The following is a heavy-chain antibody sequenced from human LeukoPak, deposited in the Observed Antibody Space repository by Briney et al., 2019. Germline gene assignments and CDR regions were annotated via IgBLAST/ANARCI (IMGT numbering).Heavy chain of an antibody. D-gene: IGHD4-11*01. J-gene: IGHJ5*02. CDR2: IYYSGST. V-gene: IGHV4-31*03. Sequence: PSETLSLTCTVSGGSISSGGYYWSWIRQHPGKGLEWIGYIYYSGSTYYNPSLESRVTISVDTSKNQFSLKLSSVTAADTAVYYCARDQLADYSNYWFDPWGQGTLVTVSS. CDR3: ARDQLADYSNYWFDP. CDR1: GGSISSGGYY.